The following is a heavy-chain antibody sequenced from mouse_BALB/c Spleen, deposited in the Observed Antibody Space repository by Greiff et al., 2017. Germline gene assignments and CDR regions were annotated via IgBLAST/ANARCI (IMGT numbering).Heavy chain of an antibody. Sequence: EVQLQQSGAELVKPGASVKLSCTASGFNIKDTYMHWVKQRPEQGLEWIGRIDPANGNTKYDPKFQGKATITADTSSNTAYLQLSSLTSEDTAVDYCARVLGYWYFDVWGAGTTVTVSS. D-gene: IGHD1-1*01. J-gene: IGHJ1*01. CDR3: ARVLGYWYFDV. CDR1: GFNIKDTY. CDR2: IDPANGNT. V-gene: IGHV14-3*02.